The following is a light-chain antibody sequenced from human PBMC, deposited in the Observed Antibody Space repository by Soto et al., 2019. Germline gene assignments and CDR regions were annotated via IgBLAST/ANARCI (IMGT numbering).Light chain of an antibody. Sequence: QSALTQPPSASGSPGQSVTISCTGTSSDVGGYHYVSWYQQHPGKAPKLMIYEVSKRPSGVPDRFSGSKSGNTASLTVSGLQAEDEADYYCSSYAGSNGVVFGGGTKVTVL. J-gene: IGLJ2*01. V-gene: IGLV2-8*01. CDR3: SSYAGSNGVV. CDR2: EVS. CDR1: SSDVGGYHY.